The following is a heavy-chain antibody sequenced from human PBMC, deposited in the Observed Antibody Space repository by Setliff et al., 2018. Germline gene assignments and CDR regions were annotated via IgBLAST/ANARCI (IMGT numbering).Heavy chain of an antibody. CDR1: GESFDTYY. Sequence: PSETLSLTCNVYGESFDTYYWSWIRQLPGKGLEWFGEINQSGSGDYNTSSKDRVTISVDTSKKQFSLTLRYVTAADTALYYCRQAVVGRDVFDIWGQGTVVTVSS. V-gene: IGHV4-34*01. CDR2: INQSGSG. CDR3: RQAVVGRDVFDI. D-gene: IGHD1-1*01. J-gene: IGHJ3*02.